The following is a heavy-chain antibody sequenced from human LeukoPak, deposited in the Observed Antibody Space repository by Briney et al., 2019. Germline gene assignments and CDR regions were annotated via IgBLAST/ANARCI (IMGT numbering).Heavy chain of an antibody. Sequence: GRSPRLSCAASGFTFSSYGMHWVRQAPGKGLEWVAVISYDGSNKYYADSVKGRFTISRDNSKNTLYLQMNSLRAEDTAVYYCAKPDGMDVWGQGTTVTVSS. CDR2: ISYDGSNK. J-gene: IGHJ6*02. CDR3: AKPDGMDV. D-gene: IGHD1-14*01. V-gene: IGHV3-30*18. CDR1: GFTFSSYG.